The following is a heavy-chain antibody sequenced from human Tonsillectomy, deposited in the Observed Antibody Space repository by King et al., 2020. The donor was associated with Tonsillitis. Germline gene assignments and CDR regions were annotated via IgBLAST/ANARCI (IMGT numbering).Heavy chain of an antibody. CDR2: IRSKAYGGTT. J-gene: IGHJ4*02. Sequence: VQLVESGGGLVQPGRSLRLSCPASGFTFGDYTMSWFRQAPGKGLEWVGFIRSKAYGGTTEYAASVKGRFTISRDDSKSIAYLQMNSLKTEDTAVYYCTRVVDTAMGHIDYWDQGTLVTVSS. D-gene: IGHD5-18*01. CDR1: GFTFGDYT. V-gene: IGHV3-49*03. CDR3: TRVVDTAMGHIDY.